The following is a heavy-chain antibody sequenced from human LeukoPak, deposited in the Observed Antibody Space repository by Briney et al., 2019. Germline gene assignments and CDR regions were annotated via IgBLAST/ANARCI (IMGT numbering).Heavy chain of an antibody. J-gene: IGHJ6*03. V-gene: IGHV1-69*13. CDR2: IIPIFGTA. CDR3: ASSRGGNPFYYYYYMDV. Sequence: ASVKVSCKASGGTFSSYAISWVRQAPGQGLEWMGGIIPIFGTANYAQKFQGRVTITADESTSTAYMELSSLRSEDTAVYYCASSRGGNPFYYYYYMDVWGKGTTVTVSS. CDR1: GGTFSSYA. D-gene: IGHD4-23*01.